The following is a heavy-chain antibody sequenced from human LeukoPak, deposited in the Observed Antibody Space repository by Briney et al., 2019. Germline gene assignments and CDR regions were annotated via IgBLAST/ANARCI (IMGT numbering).Heavy chain of an antibody. V-gene: IGHV3-33*01. D-gene: IGHD1-1*01. Sequence: GGSLRLSCAASEFTFSSYGMHWVRQAPGKGLEWVAFIYYDGSNIYYADYAKGRFTISRDISKNTLYLQMDSLRAEDTAIYYCARDWKTNSFDYWGQGTLVTVSS. CDR2: IYYDGSNI. CDR3: ARDWKTNSFDY. CDR1: EFTFSSYG. J-gene: IGHJ4*02.